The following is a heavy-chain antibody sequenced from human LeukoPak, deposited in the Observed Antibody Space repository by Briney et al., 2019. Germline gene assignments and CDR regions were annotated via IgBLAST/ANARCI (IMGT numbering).Heavy chain of an antibody. V-gene: IGHV4-59*01. CDR2: IYYSGST. Sequence: SETLSLTCTVSGGSISSYYWSWIRQPPGKGLEWIGYIYYSGSTNYNPSLKSRVTISVDTSKNPFSLKLSSVTAADTAVYYCARVYYDFWSGYYRDYFDYWGQGTLVTVSS. J-gene: IGHJ4*02. D-gene: IGHD3-3*01. CDR3: ARVYYDFWSGYYRDYFDY. CDR1: GGSISSYY.